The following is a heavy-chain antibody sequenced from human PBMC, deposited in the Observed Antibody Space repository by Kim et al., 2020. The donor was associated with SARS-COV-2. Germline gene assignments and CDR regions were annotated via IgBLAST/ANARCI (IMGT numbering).Heavy chain of an antibody. CDR3: ARAYGDYHPADYYYGMDV. D-gene: IGHD4-17*01. J-gene: IGHJ6*02. CDR2: IIPILGIA. V-gene: IGHV1-69*04. CDR1: GGTFSSYA. Sequence: SVKVSCKASGGTFSSYAISWVRQAPGQGLEWMGRIIPILGIANYAQKFQGRVTITADKSTSTAYMELSSLRSEDTAVYYCARAYGDYHPADYYYGMDVWGQGTTVTVSS.